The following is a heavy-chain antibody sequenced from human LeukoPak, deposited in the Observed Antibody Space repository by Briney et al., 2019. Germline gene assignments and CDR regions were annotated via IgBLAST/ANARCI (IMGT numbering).Heavy chain of an antibody. Sequence: GGSLRLSCAASGFTFSRYAMSWVRQAPGEGLEWVSAIGGSGGSKYYADSVKGRFTISRDNSKNTLYLQMNSLRAEDTAVYYCAKSHGVYGSGSYIDYWGQGTLVTVSS. CDR2: IGGSGGSK. J-gene: IGHJ4*02. CDR3: AKSHGVYGSGSYIDY. CDR1: GFTFSRYA. D-gene: IGHD3-10*01. V-gene: IGHV3-23*01.